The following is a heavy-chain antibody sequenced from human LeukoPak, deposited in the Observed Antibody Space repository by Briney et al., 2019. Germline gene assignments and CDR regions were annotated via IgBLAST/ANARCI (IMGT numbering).Heavy chain of an antibody. CDR1: GGSFSGYY. CDR3: ARRGGYYYGSGRHAFDI. V-gene: IGHV4-34*01. Sequence: SETLSLTCAVYGGSFSGYYWSWIRQPPGKGLEWIGEINHSGSTNYNPSLKSRVTISVDTSKNQFSLKLSSVTAADTAVYYCARRGGYYYGSGRHAFDIWGQRTMVTVSS. D-gene: IGHD3-10*01. CDR2: INHSGST. J-gene: IGHJ3*02.